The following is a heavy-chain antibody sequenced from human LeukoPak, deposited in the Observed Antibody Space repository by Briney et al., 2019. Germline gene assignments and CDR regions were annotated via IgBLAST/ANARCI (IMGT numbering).Heavy chain of an antibody. J-gene: IGHJ4*02. Sequence: PGGSLRLSCAASGFTFSSYGMHWVRQAPGKGLEWVAFIRYDGSNKYYADSVKGRFTISRDNSKNTLYLQMNSLRAEDTAVYYCAKDRGYTYGSGGDYWGQGTLVTVSS. D-gene: IGHD5-18*01. CDR3: AKDRGYTYGSGGDY. CDR1: GFTFSSYG. V-gene: IGHV3-30*02. CDR2: IRYDGSNK.